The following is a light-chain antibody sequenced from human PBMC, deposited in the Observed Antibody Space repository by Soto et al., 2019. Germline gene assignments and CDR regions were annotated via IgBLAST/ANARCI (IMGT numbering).Light chain of an antibody. Sequence: EIVLTQSPATLSLSPGERATLSCSASQSVSSYLAWYQQKPGQAPRLLIYDASNRATGIPARFSGSGSGTDCTLTSSSLAPEDFAVYYCHQRSNWPSFTFGPGTKVDI. CDR1: QSVSSY. CDR3: HQRSNWPSFT. V-gene: IGKV3-11*01. J-gene: IGKJ3*01. CDR2: DAS.